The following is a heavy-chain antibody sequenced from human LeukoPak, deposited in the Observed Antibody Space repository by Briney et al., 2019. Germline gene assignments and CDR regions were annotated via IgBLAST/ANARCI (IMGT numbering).Heavy chain of an antibody. CDR1: GGSISSYY. J-gene: IGHJ3*02. Sequence: SGTLSLTCTVSGGSISSYYWSWIRQPPWKGLEWIGFIYYSGSTNYNPSLQSRVTISVDTSKIQFSLKLSSVTAADTAEYHCARVRPSGLYAGKLAFDIWGQGTMVTVSS. V-gene: IGHV4-59*01. D-gene: IGHD2-8*01. CDR3: ARVRPSGLYAGKLAFDI. CDR2: IYYSGST.